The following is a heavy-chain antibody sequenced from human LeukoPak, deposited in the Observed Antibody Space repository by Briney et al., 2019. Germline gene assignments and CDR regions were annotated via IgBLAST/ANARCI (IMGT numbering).Heavy chain of an antibody. V-gene: IGHV3-23*01. D-gene: IGHD5-24*01. CDR3: AKDAVRGDGYWEFDY. J-gene: IGHJ4*02. Sequence: GESLRLSCAASGFTFNNYAMSWVRQAPGKGLEWVSGILQSGDDTYYADSVKGRFTISRDNSNNMLYLQMNSLRVEDTAIYYCAKDAVRGDGYWEFDYWGQGSLVTVSS. CDR2: ILQSGDDT. CDR1: GFTFNNYA.